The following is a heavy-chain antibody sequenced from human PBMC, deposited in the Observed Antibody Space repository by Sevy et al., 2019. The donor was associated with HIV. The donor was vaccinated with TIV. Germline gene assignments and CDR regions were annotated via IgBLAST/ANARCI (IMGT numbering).Heavy chain of an antibody. D-gene: IGHD2-21*02. V-gene: IGHV3-23*01. CDR1: GFTFSNYA. Sequence: GGSLRLSCAASGFTFSNYAMTWVRQAPGKGLEWVSSMIGSGGTTYYADSVNGRFTVSRDNSKNTLYLQMNSLRAEDTAVYYCAKDGVHGGNFEYFHHWRQGTLVTVSS. J-gene: IGHJ1*01. CDR2: MIGSGGTT. CDR3: AKDGVHGGNFEYFHH.